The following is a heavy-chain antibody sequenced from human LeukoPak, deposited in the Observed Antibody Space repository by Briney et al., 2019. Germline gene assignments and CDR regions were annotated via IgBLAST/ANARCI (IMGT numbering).Heavy chain of an antibody. D-gene: IGHD6-13*01. CDR3: ARDNREQQLVPPTFDY. CDR2: ISSSSSYI. Sequence: GGSLRLSCAASGFTFSSYAMSWVRQAPGKGLEWVSSISSSSSYIYYADSVKGRFTISRDNAKNSLYLQMNSLRAEDTAVYYCARDNREQQLVPPTFDYWGQGTLVTVSS. V-gene: IGHV3-21*01. J-gene: IGHJ4*02. CDR1: GFTFSSYA.